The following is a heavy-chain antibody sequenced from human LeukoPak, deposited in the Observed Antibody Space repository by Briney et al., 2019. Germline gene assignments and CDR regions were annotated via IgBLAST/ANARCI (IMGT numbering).Heavy chain of an antibody. Sequence: PGGSLRLSCAASGFTFSNYAMHWVRQAPGKGLGYVSAISSNGGAKYYANSVKGRFTISRDNSKNTLFLQMGSLSAEDMAIYYCARVTGDRGGFDYWGQGTLVTVSS. D-gene: IGHD7-27*01. CDR1: GFTFSNYA. CDR2: ISSNGGAK. V-gene: IGHV3-64*01. CDR3: ARVTGDRGGFDY. J-gene: IGHJ4*02.